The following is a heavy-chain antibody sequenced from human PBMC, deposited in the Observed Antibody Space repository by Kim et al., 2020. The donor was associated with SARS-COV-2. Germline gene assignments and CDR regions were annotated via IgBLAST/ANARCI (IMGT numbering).Heavy chain of an antibody. J-gene: IGHJ4*02. CDR1: GFTFSSYA. CDR3: AKGDYGGNSGPIYFDY. Sequence: GGSLRLSCAASGFTFSSYAMSWVRQAPGKGLEWVSAISGSGGSTYYADSVKGRFTISRDNSKNTLYLQMNSLRAEDTAVYYCAKGDYGGNSGPIYFDYWGQGTLVTVSA. V-gene: IGHV3-23*01. D-gene: IGHD4-17*01. CDR2: ISGSGGST.